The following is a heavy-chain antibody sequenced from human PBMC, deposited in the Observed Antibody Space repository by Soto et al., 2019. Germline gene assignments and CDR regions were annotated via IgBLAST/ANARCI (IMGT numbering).Heavy chain of an antibody. CDR2: IVVGSGNT. J-gene: IGHJ4*02. V-gene: IGHV1-58*01. CDR3: AAXGVYYDILTGRSQSFDY. Sequence: GASVKVSCKASGFTFTSSAVQWVRQARGQRLEWIGWIVVGSGNTNYAQKFQERVTIARDMSTSTAYMELSSLRSEDTAVYYCAAXGVYYDILTGRSQSFDYWGQGTLVTVSS. CDR1: GFTFTSSA. D-gene: IGHD3-9*01.